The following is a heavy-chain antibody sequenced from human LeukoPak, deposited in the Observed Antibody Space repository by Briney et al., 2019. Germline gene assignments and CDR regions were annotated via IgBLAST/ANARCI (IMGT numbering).Heavy chain of an antibody. J-gene: IGHJ4*02. V-gene: IGHV4-39*07. Sequence: SETLSLTCTVSGGSISSSSYYWGWIRQPPGKGLEWIGSIYYSGSTYYNPSLKSRVTISVDTSKNQFSLKLRSVTAADTAVYYCARDSPSYYDFWSGYYTPFDYWGQGTLVTVSS. CDR2: IYYSGST. CDR3: ARDSPSYYDFWSGYYTPFDY. CDR1: GGSISSSSYY. D-gene: IGHD3-3*01.